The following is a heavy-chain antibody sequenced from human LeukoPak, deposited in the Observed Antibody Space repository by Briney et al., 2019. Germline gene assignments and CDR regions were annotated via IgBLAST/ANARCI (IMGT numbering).Heavy chain of an antibody. V-gene: IGHV3-21*01. CDR3: ARAGYGSGIYMDV. CDR2: ISSSSSYI. D-gene: IGHD3-10*01. CDR1: GFTFRSYA. Sequence: PGGSLRLSCAASGFTFRSYAMNWVRQAPGKGLEWVSSISSSSSYIYYADSVKGRFTISRDNAKNSLYLQMDSLRVEDTAVYYCARAGYGSGIYMDVWGKGTTVT. J-gene: IGHJ6*03.